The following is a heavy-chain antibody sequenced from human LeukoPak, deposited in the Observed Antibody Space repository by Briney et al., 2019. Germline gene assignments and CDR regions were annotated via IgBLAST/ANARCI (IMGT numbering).Heavy chain of an antibody. D-gene: IGHD2-2*01. Sequence: PGGSLRLSCAASGFTFSSYSMNWVRQAPGKGLEWVSSISSSSSYIYYADSVKGRFTISRDNAKNSLYLQMNSLRAEDTAVHYCARDLSGMLDYWGQGTLVTVSS. CDR3: ARDLSGMLDY. J-gene: IGHJ4*02. V-gene: IGHV3-21*01. CDR2: ISSSSSYI. CDR1: GFTFSSYS.